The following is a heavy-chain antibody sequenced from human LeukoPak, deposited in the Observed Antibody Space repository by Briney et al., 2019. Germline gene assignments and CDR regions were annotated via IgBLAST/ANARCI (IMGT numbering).Heavy chain of an antibody. J-gene: IGHJ5*02. D-gene: IGHD5-24*01. Sequence: PSETLSLTCTVSGGSISSSSYYWGWIRQPPGKRLEWIGSIYYSGSTYYNPSLKSRVTISVDTSKNQFSLKLSSVTAADTAVYYCARIIEMATIFAPFDPWGQGTLVTVSS. V-gene: IGHV4-39*01. CDR2: IYYSGST. CDR3: ARIIEMATIFAPFDP. CDR1: GGSISSSSYY.